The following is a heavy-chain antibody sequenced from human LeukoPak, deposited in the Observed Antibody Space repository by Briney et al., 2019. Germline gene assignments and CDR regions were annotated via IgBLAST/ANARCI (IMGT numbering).Heavy chain of an antibody. CDR3: ARENSAYYYDSSGYQLDY. CDR1: GYTFTSYD. Sequence: GASVKVSCKASGYTFTSYDINWVRQATGQGLEWMGWMNPNSGNTGYAQKFQGRVTMTRNTSISTAYMELSSLRSEDTAVYYCARENSAYYYDSSGYQLDYWGQGTLVTVSS. D-gene: IGHD3-22*01. V-gene: IGHV1-8*01. CDR2: MNPNSGNT. J-gene: IGHJ4*02.